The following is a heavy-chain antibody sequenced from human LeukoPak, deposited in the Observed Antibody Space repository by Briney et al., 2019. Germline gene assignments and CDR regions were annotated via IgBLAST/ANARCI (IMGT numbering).Heavy chain of an antibody. CDR1: GGTFSSYA. CDR3: ARDPKVSGDLWFGEAGY. J-gene: IGHJ4*02. Sequence: SVKVSCKASGGTFSSYAISWVRQAPGQGLEWMGRIIPILGIANYAQKFQGRVTITADKSTSTAYMELSSLRSEDTAVYYCARDPKVSGDLWFGEAGYWGQGTLVTVSS. V-gene: IGHV1-69*04. CDR2: IIPILGIA. D-gene: IGHD3-10*01.